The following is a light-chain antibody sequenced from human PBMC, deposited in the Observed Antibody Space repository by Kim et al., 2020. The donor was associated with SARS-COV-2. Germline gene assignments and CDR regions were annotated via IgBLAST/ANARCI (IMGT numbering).Light chain of an antibody. CDR1: DSDVGASKY. CDR3: SSFVGSNNLF. V-gene: IGLV2-8*01. CDR2: EVT. J-gene: IGLJ2*01. Sequence: GQSVPISCNGTDSDVGASKYVSWYQQYPGKAPKLIIYEVTERSSGVPDRFSGSKSGNTASLTVSGLQTVDEAEYFCSSFVGSNNLFFGGGTQLTVL.